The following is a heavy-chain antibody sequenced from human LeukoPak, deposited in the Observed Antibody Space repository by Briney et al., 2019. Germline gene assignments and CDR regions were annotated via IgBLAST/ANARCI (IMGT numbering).Heavy chain of an antibody. CDR2: MNPNSGNA. CDR1: GYTFISYD. J-gene: IGHJ4*02. CDR3: ARPDRRWSGYYTLGY. Sequence: ASVKVSCKASGYTFISYDINWVRQATEQGLAWMGWMNPNSGNAGYAQKFQGRVTMTRNTSISTAYMELSSLRSEDTAVYYCARPDRRWSGYYTLGYWGQGTLVTVSS. V-gene: IGHV1-8*01. D-gene: IGHD3-3*01.